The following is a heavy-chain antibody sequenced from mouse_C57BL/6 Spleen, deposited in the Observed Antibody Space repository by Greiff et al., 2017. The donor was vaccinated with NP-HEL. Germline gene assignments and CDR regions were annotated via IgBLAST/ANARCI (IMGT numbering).Heavy chain of an antibody. D-gene: IGHD3-2*02. CDR2: IDPETGGT. J-gene: IGHJ2*01. Sequence: VQLQQSGAELVRPGASVTLSCKASGYTFTDYEMHWVKQTPVHGLEWIGAIDPETGGTAYNQKFKGKAILTADKSSSTAYMELRSLTSEDSAVYYCTREGDSSGYPCDYWGQGTTLTVSS. CDR1: GYTFTDYE. V-gene: IGHV1-15*01. CDR3: TREGDSSGYPCDY.